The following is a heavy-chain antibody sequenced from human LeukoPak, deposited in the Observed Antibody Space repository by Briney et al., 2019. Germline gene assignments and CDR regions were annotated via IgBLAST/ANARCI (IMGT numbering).Heavy chain of an antibody. CDR2: IYYSGST. D-gene: IGHD1-26*01. Sequence: PSETLSLTCTVSGGSISSYYWSWIRQPPGKGLEWIGYIYYSGSTNYNPSLKSRVTISVDTSKNQFSLKLSSVTAADTAVYYCASLRRVVGATRDEWEFDYWGQGTLVTVSS. J-gene: IGHJ4*02. CDR3: ASLRRVVGATRDEWEFDY. CDR1: GGSISSYY. V-gene: IGHV4-59*01.